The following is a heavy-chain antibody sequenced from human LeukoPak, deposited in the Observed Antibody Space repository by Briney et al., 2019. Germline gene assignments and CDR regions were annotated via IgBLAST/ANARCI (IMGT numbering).Heavy chain of an antibody. CDR3: ARAAPWNYYYYYIDV. V-gene: IGHV7-4-1*02. J-gene: IGHJ6*03. D-gene: IGHD1-1*01. Sequence: ASVKVSCKASGYTFTTYAMSWVRQAPGQGLEWMGWINTNTGNPTYAQGFTGRFVFSLDTSVSTAYLQISSLKAEDTAVYYCARAAPWNYYYYYIDVWGKGTTVTVSS. CDR2: INTNTGNP. CDR1: GYTFTTYA.